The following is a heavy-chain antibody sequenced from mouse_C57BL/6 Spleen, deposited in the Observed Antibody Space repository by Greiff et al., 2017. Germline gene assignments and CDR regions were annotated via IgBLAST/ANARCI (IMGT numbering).Heavy chain of an antibody. CDR2: INPNNGGT. Sequence: EVQLQQSGPELVKPGASVKISCKASGYTFTDYYMNWVKQSHGKSLEWIGDINPNNGGTSYNQKFKGKATLTVDKSSSTAYMELRSLTSEDSAVYYCARSFLGFDYWGQGTTLTVSS. CDR3: ARSFLGFDY. V-gene: IGHV1-26*01. CDR1: GYTFTDYY. J-gene: IGHJ2*01.